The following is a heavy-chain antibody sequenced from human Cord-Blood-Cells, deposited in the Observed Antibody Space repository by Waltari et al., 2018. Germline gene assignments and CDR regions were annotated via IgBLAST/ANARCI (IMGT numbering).Heavy chain of an antibody. V-gene: IGHV1-69*01. CDR2: IIPIFGTA. CDR3: ARDQYCGGDCYAFDI. Sequence: QVQLAQFGAEVKKSGSSFKFSCKSFGGTLSLYATSWVRLAPGQGLEWRGGIIPIFGTANYAQKFQGRVTITADESTSTAYMELSSLRSEDTAVYYCARDQYCGGDCYAFDIWGQGTMVTVSS. J-gene: IGHJ3*02. CDR1: GGTLSLYA. D-gene: IGHD2-21*02.